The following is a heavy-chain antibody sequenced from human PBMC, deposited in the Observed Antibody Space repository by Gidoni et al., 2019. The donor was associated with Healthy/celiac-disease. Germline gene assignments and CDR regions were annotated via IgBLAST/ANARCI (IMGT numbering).Heavy chain of an antibody. Sequence: QLQLQESGPGLVKPSETLYLTCTVSGGSISSSSYYWGWIRQPPGKGLEWIGSIYYSGSTYYTPSLKSRFTISLDTSKNQFSLKLSSVTAADTAVYYCARVSYGSYYYYGMDVWGQGTTVTVSS. D-gene: IGHD4-17*01. CDR3: ARVSYGSYYYYGMDV. CDR1: GGSISSSSYY. CDR2: IYYSGST. J-gene: IGHJ6*02. V-gene: IGHV4-39*01.